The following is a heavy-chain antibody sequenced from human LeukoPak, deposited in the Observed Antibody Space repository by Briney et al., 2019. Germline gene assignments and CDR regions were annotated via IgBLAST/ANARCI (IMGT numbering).Heavy chain of an antibody. D-gene: IGHD2-15*01. V-gene: IGHV3-23*01. CDR2: ISGSGGST. CDR1: GFTFSSYA. J-gene: IGHJ4*02. CDR3: AKGGGYCSGGSCYRGHYFDY. Sequence: GGSLRLSCAASGFTFSSYAMSWVRQAPGKGLEWVSAISGSGGSTYYADSVKGRFTISRDNSKNTLYLQMNSLRAEDTAVYYCAKGGGYCSGGSCYRGHYFDYWGQGTLVTVSS.